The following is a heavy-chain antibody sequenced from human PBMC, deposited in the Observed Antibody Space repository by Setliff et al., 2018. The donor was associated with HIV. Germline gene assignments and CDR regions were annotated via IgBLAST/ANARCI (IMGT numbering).Heavy chain of an antibody. V-gene: IGHV4-61*02. CDR2: IYTSGTT. D-gene: IGHD2-2*01. CDR1: GGSISSGGFY. CDR3: AGQDIGAVPALGAFDI. Sequence: SETLSLTCTVSGGSISSGGFYWYWIRQPAGKGLEWIGRIYTSGTTNYNPSLKSRVTIAMDTSKSQFPLRLTSVTAADTAVYYCAGQDIGAVPALGAFDIWGQGTMVTVSS. J-gene: IGHJ3*02.